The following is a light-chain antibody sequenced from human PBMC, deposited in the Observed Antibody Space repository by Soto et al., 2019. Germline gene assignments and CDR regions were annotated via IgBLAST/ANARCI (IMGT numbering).Light chain of an antibody. CDR3: QQYYSYST. CDR1: QSISYW. CDR2: DAS. J-gene: IGKJ2*01. Sequence: DIQMIQSPSSLSASVGDRETITCRASQSISYWWAWFQQKPGRAPKLLIFDASNLEGGVPSRFSGSGSGTEFTLTISSLQPDDFATYYCQQYYSYSTLGQGTKLDIK. V-gene: IGKV1-5*01.